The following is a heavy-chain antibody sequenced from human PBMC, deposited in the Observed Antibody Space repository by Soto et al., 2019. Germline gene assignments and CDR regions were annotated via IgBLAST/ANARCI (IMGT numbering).Heavy chain of an antibody. CDR2: VYHAGGGGP. Sequence: QVQLQESGPGLVNPWETLSLTCAVSSGSVGTANWWSWVRQPPGKGLEWIGEVYHAGGGGPNYKPSLKSRVSISLDESRNQVYLRLSSVTAADTAVYFCARENKSPLDSWGQGILVTVSS. CDR1: SGSVGTANW. CDR3: ARENKSPLDS. J-gene: IGHJ4*02. V-gene: IGHV4-4*02.